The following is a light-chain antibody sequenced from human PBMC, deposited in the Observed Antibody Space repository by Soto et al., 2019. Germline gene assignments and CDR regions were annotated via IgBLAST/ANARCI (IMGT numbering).Light chain of an antibody. Sequence: EVLMTQSPGTLSVSPGDRVTLSCRASQSVTDNLAWYQQKPGQAPSLLLYGVSARAKGISARFSGSGSGTQFTLTISSLQSDDFGIYFCQQYNQWPLTFGGGTKVEI. CDR3: QQYNQWPLT. CDR1: QSVTDN. V-gene: IGKV3D-15*01. CDR2: GVS. J-gene: IGKJ4*01.